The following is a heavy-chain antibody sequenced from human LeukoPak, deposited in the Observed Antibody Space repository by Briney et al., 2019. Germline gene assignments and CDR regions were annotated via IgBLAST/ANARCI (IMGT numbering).Heavy chain of an antibody. V-gene: IGHV4-39*07. D-gene: IGHD6-6*01. J-gene: IGHJ6*03. CDR3: ARWSGSVTARNYYYMDV. CDR2: IYQNGST. CDR1: GGSISSGSYY. Sequence: SSETLSLTCTVSGGSISSGSYYWSWIRQPAGKGLEWIGSIYQNGSTYYNPSLKSRVTISVDTSKNQFSLKVSSVTAADTAVYYCARWSGSVTARNYYYMDVWGEGTTVTVSS.